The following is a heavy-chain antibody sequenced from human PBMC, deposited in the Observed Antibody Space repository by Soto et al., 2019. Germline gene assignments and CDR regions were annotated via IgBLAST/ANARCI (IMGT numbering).Heavy chain of an antibody. CDR2: INAGNGNT. D-gene: IGHD2-15*01. V-gene: IGHV1-3*01. CDR3: ARDRSELPLDY. J-gene: IGHJ4*02. CDR1: GYTFTSYA. Sequence: ASVKVSCKASGYTFTSYAMHWVRQAPGQRLEWMGWINAGNGNTKYSQKFQGRVTMTRNTSISTAYMELSSLRSEDTAVYYCARDRSELPLDYWGQGTLVTVSS.